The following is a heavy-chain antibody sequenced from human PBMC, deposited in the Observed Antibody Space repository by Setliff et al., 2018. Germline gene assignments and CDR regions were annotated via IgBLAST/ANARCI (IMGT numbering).Heavy chain of an antibody. J-gene: IGHJ3*02. V-gene: IGHV4-34*01. CDR2: INHSGST. Sequence: KTSETLSLTCTVYGGSLSNYYWSWIRQPPGKGLEWIVEINHSGSTNYNPSLKGRVTISVDTSKNQLSLILRSVTAADTAVYYCARGRMRGSCSGPSCTYDPFDIWGQGTPVTVSS. D-gene: IGHD2-2*01. CDR1: GGSLSNYY. CDR3: ARGRMRGSCSGPSCTYDPFDI.